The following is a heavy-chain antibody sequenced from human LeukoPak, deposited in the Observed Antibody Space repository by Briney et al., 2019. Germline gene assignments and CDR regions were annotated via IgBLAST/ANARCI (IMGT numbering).Heavy chain of an antibody. CDR3: ARVSTPGWFDYYYMDV. CDR1: GFTFNSYA. CDR2: VLSDGSDQ. J-gene: IGHJ6*03. D-gene: IGHD3-10*01. Sequence: GGSLRLSCAASGFTFNSYAMKWVRQAPGKGLEWLAVVLSDGSDQYYGDSVQGRFTVSRDNSKNTLYLQMDNLRFEDTAVYYCARVSTPGWFDYYYMDVWGKGTTVIVSS. V-gene: IGHV3-30*04.